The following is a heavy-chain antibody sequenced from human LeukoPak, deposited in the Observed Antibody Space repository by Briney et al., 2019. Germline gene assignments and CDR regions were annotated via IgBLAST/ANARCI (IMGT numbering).Heavy chain of an antibody. J-gene: IGHJ5*02. D-gene: IGHD3-16*01. Sequence: SVKVSCKASGGTFSSYAISWARQAPGQGLEWMGRIIPILGIANYAQKFQGRVTITADKSTSTAYMELSSLRSEDTAVYYCARDEYDYVWGSHNWFDPWGQGTLVTVSS. CDR3: ARDEYDYVWGSHNWFDP. CDR2: IIPILGIA. CDR1: GGTFSSYA. V-gene: IGHV1-69*04.